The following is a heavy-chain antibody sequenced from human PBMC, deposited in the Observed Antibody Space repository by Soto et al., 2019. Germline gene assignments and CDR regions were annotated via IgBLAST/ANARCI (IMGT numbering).Heavy chain of an antibody. Sequence: GGSLRLSCAASGFTFSSYWMSWVRQAPGKGLEWVANIKQDGSEKYYVDSVKGRFTISRDNAKNSLYLQMNSLRAEDTAVYYCARADSSRIAAAGNYYYYYMDVWGKGTTVTVSS. J-gene: IGHJ6*03. CDR2: IKQDGSEK. CDR1: GFTFSSYW. CDR3: ARADSSRIAAAGNYYYYYMDV. D-gene: IGHD6-13*01. V-gene: IGHV3-7*01.